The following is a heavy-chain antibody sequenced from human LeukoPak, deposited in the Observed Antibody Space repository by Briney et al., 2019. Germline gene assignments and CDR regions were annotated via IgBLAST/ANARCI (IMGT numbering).Heavy chain of an antibody. Sequence: GGSLRLSCAASGFTFSSYAMNWVRQAPGKGLEWVSAISGGNTYYADSVKGRFTISRDNSKNTLYPQMNSLRAEDTAIYYCATGWFGDYYFDYWGQGTLVTVSS. CDR1: GFTFSSYA. CDR3: ATGWFGDYYFDY. V-gene: IGHV3-23*01. D-gene: IGHD3-10*01. J-gene: IGHJ4*02. CDR2: ISGGNT.